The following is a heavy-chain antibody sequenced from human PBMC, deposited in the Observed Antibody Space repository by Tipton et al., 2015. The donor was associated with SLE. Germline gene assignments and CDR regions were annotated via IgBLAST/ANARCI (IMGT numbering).Heavy chain of an antibody. V-gene: IGHV4-34*01. CDR2: INHSGST. D-gene: IGHD2-21*01. CDR1: GGSFSGYY. J-gene: IGHJ4*02. Sequence: TLSLTCVVYGGSFSGYYWSWIRQPPGKGLEWIGEINHSGSTNYNPSLKSRVTISVDTSKNQFSLKLSSVTAADTAVYYCASIARVYCGGDCYTFDYWGQGTLVTVSS. CDR3: ASIARVYCGGDCYTFDY.